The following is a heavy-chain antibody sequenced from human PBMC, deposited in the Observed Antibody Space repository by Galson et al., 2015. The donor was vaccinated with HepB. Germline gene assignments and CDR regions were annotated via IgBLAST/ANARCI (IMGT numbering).Heavy chain of an antibody. V-gene: IGHV3-30-3*01. Sequence: SLRLSCAASGFTFSSYAMHWVRQAPGKGLEWVAVISYDGSNKYYADSVKGRFTISRDNSKNTLYLQMNSLRAEDTAVYYCARDMEKNYYYYGMDVWGQG. CDR2: ISYDGSNK. CDR3: ARDMEKNYYYYGMDV. J-gene: IGHJ6*02. D-gene: IGHD3-10*01. CDR1: GFTFSSYA.